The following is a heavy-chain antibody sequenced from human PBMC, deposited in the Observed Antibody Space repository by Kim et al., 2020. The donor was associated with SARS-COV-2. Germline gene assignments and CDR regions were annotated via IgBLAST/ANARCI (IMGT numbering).Heavy chain of an antibody. CDR1: GFTFSDYY. Sequence: GGSLRLSCAASGFTFSDYYMSWIRQAPGKGLEWVSYISSSSSYTNYADSVKGRFTISRDNAKNSLYLQMNSLRAEDTAVYYCARVPPDSSGYPSDYWGQGTLVTVSS. V-gene: IGHV3-11*05. D-gene: IGHD3-22*01. J-gene: IGHJ4*02. CDR2: ISSSSSYT. CDR3: ARVPPDSSGYPSDY.